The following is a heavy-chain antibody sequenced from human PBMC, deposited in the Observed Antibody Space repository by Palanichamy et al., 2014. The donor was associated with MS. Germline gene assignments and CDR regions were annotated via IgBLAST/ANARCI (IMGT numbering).Heavy chain of an antibody. V-gene: IGHV3-21*01. CDR3: VRYGSGSYDDDY. CDR1: GFTFSSYS. J-gene: IGHJ4*02. D-gene: IGHD3-10*01. Sequence: EVQLVESGGGLVKPGGSLRLSCAASGFTFSSYSMNWVRQAPGKGLEWVSSISSSSSYIYYADSVKGRFTISRDNAKNSLYLQMNSLRAEDTAVYYCVRYGSGSYDDDYWGQGTLVTVSS. CDR2: ISSSSSYI.